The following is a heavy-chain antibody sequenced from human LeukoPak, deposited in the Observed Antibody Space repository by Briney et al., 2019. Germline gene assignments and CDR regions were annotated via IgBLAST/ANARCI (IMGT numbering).Heavy chain of an antibody. CDR3: ARGRGVATFDY. V-gene: IGHV1-18*01. CDR1: GYIFTSYG. D-gene: IGHD5-12*01. J-gene: IGHJ4*02. CDR2: INGYNGKI. Sequence: ASVKVSCKASGYIFTSYGISWVRQAPGQGLEWMGWINGYNGKINYAKKFQGRVTVTTDTSTNTAYMDLKNLRSDDTAIYYCARGRGVATFDYWGQGTLVTVSS.